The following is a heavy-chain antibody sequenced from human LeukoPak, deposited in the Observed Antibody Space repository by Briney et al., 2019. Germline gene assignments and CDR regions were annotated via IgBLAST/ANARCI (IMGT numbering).Heavy chain of an antibody. D-gene: IGHD3/OR15-3a*01. CDR1: GGSIRSSYYY. CDR2: IYDSGST. J-gene: IGHJ4*02. CDR3: ARGQGSWTDY. Sequence: PSETLSLTCTVSGGSIRSSYYYWGWIRQPPGKGLEWIGSIYDSGSTYYNPSLKSRVTISVDTSKNQFSLKMSSVTAADTAVYYCARGQGSWTDYWGQGTLVTVSS. V-gene: IGHV4-39*07.